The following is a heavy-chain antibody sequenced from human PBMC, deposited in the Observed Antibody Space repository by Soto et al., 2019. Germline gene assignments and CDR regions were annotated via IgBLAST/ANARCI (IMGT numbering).Heavy chain of an antibody. CDR1: GSCVGSGGRY. D-gene: IGHD2-21*01. Sequence: SWALSLTCTVAGSCVGSGGRYWGWIRHPPAMGLEWIWTLSYNAGTYYNPSLKSRVTISADPSANQFSLMVNSVTAADPAIYYCASLPSRHSFDSSRPVTLVPLSS. CDR2: LSYNAGT. CDR3: ASLPSRHSFDS. V-gene: IGHV4-39*01. J-gene: IGHJ5*01.